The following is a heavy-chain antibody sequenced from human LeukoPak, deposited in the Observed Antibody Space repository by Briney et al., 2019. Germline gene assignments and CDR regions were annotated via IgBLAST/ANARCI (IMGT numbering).Heavy chain of an antibody. CDR3: ARDGMSSFDY. V-gene: IGHV4-39*07. D-gene: IGHD1-14*01. J-gene: IGHJ4*02. CDR2: IYYSGST. Sequence: GIGSIYYSGSTYYTPSLKRRATISVDTSKNQFSLKLSSVTAADTAVYYCARDGMSSFDYWGQGTLVTVSS.